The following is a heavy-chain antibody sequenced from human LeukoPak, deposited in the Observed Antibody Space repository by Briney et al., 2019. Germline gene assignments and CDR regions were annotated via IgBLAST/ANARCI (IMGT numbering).Heavy chain of an antibody. CDR3: AKNYDFWSGYLN. Sequence: QPGGSLRLSCAASGFTFSSYAMSWVRQAPGKGLDWVSAISGSGGSTYYADSVKGRFTISRDNSKNTLYLQMNSLRAEDTAVYYCAKNYDFWSGYLNWGQGTLVTVSS. J-gene: IGHJ4*02. CDR2: ISGSGGST. V-gene: IGHV3-23*01. CDR1: GFTFSSYA. D-gene: IGHD3-3*01.